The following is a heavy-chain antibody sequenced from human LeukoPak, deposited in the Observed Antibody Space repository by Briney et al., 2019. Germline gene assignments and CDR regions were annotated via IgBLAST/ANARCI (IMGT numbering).Heavy chain of an antibody. CDR3: AKDSLLRGYSSGWRFDY. CDR2: IRYDGSNK. J-gene: IGHJ4*02. CDR1: GFTFSSYG. D-gene: IGHD6-25*01. Sequence: GGSLRLSCAASGFTFSSYGMHWVRQAPGKGLEWVAFIRYDGSNKYYADSVKGRFTISRDNSKNTLYLQMNSLRAEDTAVYYCAKDSLLRGYSSGWRFDYWGQGTLVTVSS. V-gene: IGHV3-30*02.